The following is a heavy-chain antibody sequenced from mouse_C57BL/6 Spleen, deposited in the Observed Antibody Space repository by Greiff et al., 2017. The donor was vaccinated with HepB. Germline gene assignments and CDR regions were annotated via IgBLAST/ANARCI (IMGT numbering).Heavy chain of an antibody. J-gene: IGHJ1*03. CDR3: AREGHSARYFDV. Sequence: EVQVVESEGGLVQPGSSMKLSCTASGFTFSDYYMAWVRQVPEKGLEWVANINYDGSSTYYLDSLKSRFIISRDNAKNILYLQMSSLKSEDTATYYCAREGHSARYFDVWGTGTTVTVSS. CDR2: INYDGSST. D-gene: IGHD6-1*01. V-gene: IGHV5-16*01. CDR1: GFTFSDYY.